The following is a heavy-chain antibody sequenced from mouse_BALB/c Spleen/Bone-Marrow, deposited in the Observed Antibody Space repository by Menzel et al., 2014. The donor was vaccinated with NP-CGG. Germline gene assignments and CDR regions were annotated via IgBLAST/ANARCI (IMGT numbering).Heavy chain of an antibody. CDR3: ASATTATFYAMDY. CDR1: GFNIRDTY. V-gene: IGHV14-3*02. D-gene: IGHD1-2*01. CDR2: IDPANGNT. Sequence: EVHLVESGAELVKPGASVKLSCTASGFNIRDTYMHWVKQRPEQGLEWNGRIDPANGNTKYDPKFQGKATITADTSSNTAYLQLSSLTSEDTAVYYCASATTATFYAMDYWGQGTSVTVSS. J-gene: IGHJ4*01.